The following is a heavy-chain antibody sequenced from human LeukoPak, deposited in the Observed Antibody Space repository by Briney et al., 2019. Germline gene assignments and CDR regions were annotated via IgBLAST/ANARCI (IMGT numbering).Heavy chain of an antibody. CDR2: ISGRSGST. V-gene: IGHV3-23*01. CDR1: GFIFSNYA. J-gene: IGHJ4*02. D-gene: IGHD3-9*01. Sequence: TGGSLRLSCAASGFIFSNYAMYWVRQAPGKGLEWVSAISGRSGSTYYADSVKGRFTISRDSSKNTLYLQMNSLRADDTAVYYCAKWGDYDVLTGYYVSDFWGQGTLVTVSS. CDR3: AKWGDYDVLTGYYVSDF.